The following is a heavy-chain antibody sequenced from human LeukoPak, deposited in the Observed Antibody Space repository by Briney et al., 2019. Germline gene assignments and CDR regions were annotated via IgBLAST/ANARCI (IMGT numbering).Heavy chain of an antibody. V-gene: IGHV1-2*02. J-gene: IGHJ4*02. CDR3: ARDSDYYDSSGYSD. CDR1: GYTFTGYY. Sequence: GASVKVSCKASGYTFTGYYMHWVRQAPGQGLEWMGWTNPNSGGTNYAQKFQGRVTMTRDTSISTAYMELSRLRSDDTAVYYCARDSDYYDSSGYSDWGQGTLVTVSS. CDR2: TNPNSGGT. D-gene: IGHD3-22*01.